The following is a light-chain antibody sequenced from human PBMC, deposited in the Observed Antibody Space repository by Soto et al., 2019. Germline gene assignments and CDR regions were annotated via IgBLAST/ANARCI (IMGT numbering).Light chain of an antibody. Sequence: DIQMTQSPSTLSGSVGDRVTITCRASQTISSWLAWYQQKPGKAPKLLIYKASTLKSGVPSRFSGSGSGTDFTLTISSLQPDDFATYYCQQYNTYQEAFGQGTKVDIK. CDR3: QQYNTYQEA. J-gene: IGKJ1*01. V-gene: IGKV1-5*03. CDR1: QTISSW. CDR2: KAS.